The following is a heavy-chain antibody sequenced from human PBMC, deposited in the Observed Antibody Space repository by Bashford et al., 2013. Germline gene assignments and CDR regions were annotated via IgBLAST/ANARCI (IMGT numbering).Heavy chain of an antibody. CDR1: GGSISSSSYY. CDR2: INHSGST. D-gene: IGHD6-13*01. Sequence: SETLSLTCTVSGGSISSSSYYWGWIRQPPGKGLEWIGEINHSGSTNYNPSLKSRVTISVDTSKNQFSLKLSSVTAADTAVYYCARGWSSSWLHRYFDYVGPGNPGHRLL. CDR3: ARGWSSSWLHRYFDY. V-gene: IGHV4-39*07. J-gene: IGHJ4*02.